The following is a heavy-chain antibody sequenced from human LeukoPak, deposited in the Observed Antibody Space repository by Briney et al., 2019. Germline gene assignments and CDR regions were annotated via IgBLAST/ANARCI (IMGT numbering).Heavy chain of an antibody. CDR3: AKDANYFDSSGYLIPFDY. V-gene: IGHV3-23*01. CDR2: ISGSDGTT. D-gene: IGHD3-22*01. Sequence: PGGSLRLSCAASGFTFSRFAMSWVRQAPGKDLEWVSSISGSDGTTYYAESVEGRFTISRDNSKNTLYLQMNSLRADDTAVYYCAKDANYFDSSGYLIPFDYWGQGTLVTVSS. CDR1: GFTFSRFA. J-gene: IGHJ4*02.